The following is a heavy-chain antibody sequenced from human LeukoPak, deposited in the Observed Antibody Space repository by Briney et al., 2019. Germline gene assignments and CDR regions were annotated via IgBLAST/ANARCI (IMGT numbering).Heavy chain of an antibody. V-gene: IGHV3-30*02. CDR2: IRYDGSNR. Sequence: GGSLRLSCAASGFTFSSYGMHWVRQAPGKGLEWVAFIRYDGSNRYYADSVKGRFTISRDNSKNTLYLQMNSLRAEDTAVYYCAKDPESYRFGYYFDYWGQGTLVTVSS. J-gene: IGHJ4*02. D-gene: IGHD3-16*01. CDR3: AKDPESYRFGYYFDY. CDR1: GFTFSSYG.